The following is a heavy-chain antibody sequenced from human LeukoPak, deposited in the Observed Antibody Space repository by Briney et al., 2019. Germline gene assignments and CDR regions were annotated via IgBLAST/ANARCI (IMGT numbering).Heavy chain of an antibody. J-gene: IGHJ4*02. CDR1: GGSISSSDYD. Sequence: PSETLSLTCTVSGGSISSSDYDWGRIRQPPGKGLQWIGSIFYSGITYYNPSLKSRVTISVDTSKNQFSLRLRSVIAADTAVYYCARQGIAVARDDYWGQGTLVTVSS. CDR2: IFYSGIT. CDR3: ARQGIAVARDDY. D-gene: IGHD6-19*01. V-gene: IGHV4-39*01.